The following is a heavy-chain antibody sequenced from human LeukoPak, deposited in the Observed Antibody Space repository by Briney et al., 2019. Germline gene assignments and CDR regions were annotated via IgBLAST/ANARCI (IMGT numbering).Heavy chain of an antibody. CDR1: VYTFTVYY. J-gene: IGHJ4*02. CDR3: ARLLDGRANYYDSSGQNFDY. CDR2: INPNSGGT. D-gene: IGHD3-22*01. V-gene: IGHV1-2*02. Sequence: ASVKVSCKASVYTFTVYYMHWVRQAPGQGLEWMGWINPNSGGTNYAQKFQGRVTMTRDTSISTAYMELSRLRSDDTAVYYCARLLDGRANYYDSSGQNFDYWGQGTLVTVSS.